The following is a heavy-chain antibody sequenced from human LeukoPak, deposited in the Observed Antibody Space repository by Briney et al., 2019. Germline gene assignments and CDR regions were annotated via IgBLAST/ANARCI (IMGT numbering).Heavy chain of an antibody. CDR3: ARDANSWYFDY. Sequence: PGGSLRLPCAASGFTFSSYGMHWVRQAPGKGLEWVAVIWYDGSNKYYADSVKGRFTISRDNSKNTLYLQMNSLRSEDTAVYYCARDANSWYFDYWGQGTLVTVSS. J-gene: IGHJ4*02. CDR2: IWYDGSNK. D-gene: IGHD6-13*01. V-gene: IGHV3-33*01. CDR1: GFTFSSYG.